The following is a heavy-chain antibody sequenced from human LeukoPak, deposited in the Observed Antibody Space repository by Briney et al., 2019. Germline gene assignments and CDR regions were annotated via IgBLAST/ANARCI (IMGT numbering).Heavy chain of an antibody. CDR3: AKSGGMITFGGVISDWFDP. Sequence: PGGSLRLSCAASGFTLITYWMTWVRQAPGKGLEWVSAISGSGGSTYYADSVKGRFTISRDNSKNTLYLQMNSLRAEDTAVYYCAKSGGMITFGGVISDWFDPWGQGTLVTVSS. V-gene: IGHV3-23*01. CDR2: ISGSGGST. CDR1: GFTLITYW. J-gene: IGHJ5*02. D-gene: IGHD3-16*02.